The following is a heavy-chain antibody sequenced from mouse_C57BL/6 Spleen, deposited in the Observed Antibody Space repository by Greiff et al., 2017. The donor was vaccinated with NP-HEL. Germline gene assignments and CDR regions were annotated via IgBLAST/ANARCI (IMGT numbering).Heavy chain of an antibody. CDR2: IYPGDGDT. CDR1: GYAFSSSW. D-gene: IGHD2-3*01. V-gene: IGHV1-82*01. J-gene: IGHJ4*01. Sequence: VQLQQSGPELVKPGASVKISCKASGYAFSSSWMNWVKQRPGKGLEWIGRIYPGDGDTNYNGKFKGKATLTADKSSSTAYMQLSSLTSEDSAVYFCARRGYYPGAMDYWGQGTSVTVSS. CDR3: ARRGYYPGAMDY.